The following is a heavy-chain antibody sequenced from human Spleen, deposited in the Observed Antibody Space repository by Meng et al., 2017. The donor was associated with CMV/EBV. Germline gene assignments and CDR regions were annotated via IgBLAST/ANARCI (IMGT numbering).Heavy chain of an antibody. CDR2: ISSSGSTI. Sequence: GRSLRLSCAVSGFTFSDYYMSWIRQAPGKGLEWVSYISSSGSTIYYADPVKGRFTISRDNAKNSLYLQMNSLRAEDTAVYYCARRIAARLGYYYYYGMDVWGQGTTVTVSS. D-gene: IGHD6-6*01. V-gene: IGHV3-11*01. CDR1: GFTFSDYY. CDR3: ARRIAARLGYYYYYGMDV. J-gene: IGHJ6*02.